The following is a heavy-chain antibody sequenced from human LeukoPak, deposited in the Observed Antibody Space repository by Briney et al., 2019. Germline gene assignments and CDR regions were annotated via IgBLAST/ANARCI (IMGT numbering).Heavy chain of an antibody. D-gene: IGHD3-22*01. CDR3: ARDPDSSGEDV. J-gene: IGHJ6*04. CDR1: GFTFSSYA. V-gene: IGHV3-48*03. CDR2: ISSSGSTI. Sequence: GGSLRLSCAASGFTFSSYAMSWVRQAPGKGLEWVSAISSSGSTIYYADSVKGRFTTSRDNAKNSLYLQMNSLRAEDTAVYYCARDPDSSGEDVWGKGTTVTISS.